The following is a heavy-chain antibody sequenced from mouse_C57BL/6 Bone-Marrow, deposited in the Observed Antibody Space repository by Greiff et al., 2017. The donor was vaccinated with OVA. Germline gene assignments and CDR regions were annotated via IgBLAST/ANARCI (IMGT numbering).Heavy chain of an antibody. CDR3: ARTRLMTTLD. D-gene: IGHD2-13*01. CDR2: IDPSDSYT. Sequence: QVQLQQSGAELMKPGASVKLSCKATGYTFTGYWIEWVKQRPGHGLEWIGEIDPSDSYTNYNQKFKGKSTLTVDKSSSTAYMQLSSLTSEDSAVYYCARTRLMTTLDRGPRTSVTVST. CDR1: GYTFTGYW. J-gene: IGHJ4*01. V-gene: IGHV1-69*01.